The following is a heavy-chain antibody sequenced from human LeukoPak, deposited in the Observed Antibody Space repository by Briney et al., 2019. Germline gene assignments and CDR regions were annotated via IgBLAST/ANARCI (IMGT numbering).Heavy chain of an antibody. V-gene: IGHV4-39*07. Sequence: SETLSLTCTVSGCSISSSSYYWGWIRQPPGTGLEWIVSIYYSGSTYYNPSLKSRVTISVDTSKNQFSLKLSSVTAADMAVYYCARDREVGATGYYFDYWGQGTLVTVSS. CDR2: IYYSGST. D-gene: IGHD1-26*01. J-gene: IGHJ4*02. CDR3: ARDREVGATGYYFDY. CDR1: GCSISSSSYY.